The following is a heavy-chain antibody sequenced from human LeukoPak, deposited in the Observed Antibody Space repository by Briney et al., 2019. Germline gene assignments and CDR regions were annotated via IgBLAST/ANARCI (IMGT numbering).Heavy chain of an antibody. CDR1: GFTFSSYW. J-gene: IGHJ3*02. Sequence: GGSLRLSCAASGFTFSSYWMHWVRQAPGKGLVWVSRINNDGSSTNYADSVKGRFTISRDNAKNTLYLQMDSLRAEDTAVYYCARDLNIAVAGTDAFDIWGQGTMVTVSS. V-gene: IGHV3-74*01. D-gene: IGHD6-19*01. CDR3: ARDLNIAVAGTDAFDI. CDR2: INNDGSST.